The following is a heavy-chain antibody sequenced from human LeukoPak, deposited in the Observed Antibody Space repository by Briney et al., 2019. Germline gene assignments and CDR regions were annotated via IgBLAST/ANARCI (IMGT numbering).Heavy chain of an antibody. D-gene: IGHD3-3*01. CDR3: ARDCYDFWSGYPPYDY. CDR2: INNVGSHI. Sequence: GGSLRLSCAASGFTFSSSAMNWVRQAPGKGLEWVSSINNVGSHIYYADSVKGRFTISRDNAKNSLYLQMNSLRAEDTAVYYCARDCYDFWSGYPPYDYWGQGTLVTVSS. CDR1: GFTFSSSA. J-gene: IGHJ4*02. V-gene: IGHV3-21*01.